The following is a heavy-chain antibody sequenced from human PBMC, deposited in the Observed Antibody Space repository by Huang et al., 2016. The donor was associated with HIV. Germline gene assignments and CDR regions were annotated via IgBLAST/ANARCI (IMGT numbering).Heavy chain of an antibody. CDR1: GGSIRSDNYY. CDR2: IYSSGSP. Sequence: QLQLQESGPGLVKPSETLSLTCTVSGGSIRSDNYYWGWIRQPPGKGLEWIGRIYSSGSPDSNPPLKRRGTITVDTSKNHFSLRMRSVTAADTAVYYCARLPGSITMIRGVITDPYWGQGTLVTVSS. CDR3: ARLPGSITMIRGVITDPY. D-gene: IGHD3-10*01. V-gene: IGHV4-39*02. J-gene: IGHJ4*02.